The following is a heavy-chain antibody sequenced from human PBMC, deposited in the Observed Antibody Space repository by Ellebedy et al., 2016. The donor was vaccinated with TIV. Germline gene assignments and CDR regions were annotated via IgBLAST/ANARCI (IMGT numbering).Heavy chain of an antibody. CDR2: ISVSNIYT. J-gene: IGHJ4*02. Sequence: GESLKISCAASGFTFRDSYMSWVRQPPGKGLEWVSFISVSNIYTNYADSVRGRFTISRDNARNSLSLQMNSLRAEDTAVYYCAREKSGHKWNDGFDSWGQGTLVTVSS. D-gene: IGHD1-1*01. V-gene: IGHV3-11*06. CDR3: AREKSGHKWNDGFDS. CDR1: GFTFRDSY.